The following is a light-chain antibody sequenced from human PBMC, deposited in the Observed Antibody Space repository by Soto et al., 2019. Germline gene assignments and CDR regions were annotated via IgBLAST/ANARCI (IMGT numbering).Light chain of an antibody. CDR1: SSNIGNNA. CDR3: AVWDDSLNCWV. J-gene: IGLJ3*02. V-gene: IGLV1-36*01. CDR2: YDD. Sequence: QSVLTQPPSVSEAPRQRVTISCSGSSSNIGNNAVNWYQQLPGKAPKLLVYYDDLLPSGVSDRFSGSKSGTSASLAISGLQSEDEADYYCAVWDDSLNCWVFGGGTKVTVL.